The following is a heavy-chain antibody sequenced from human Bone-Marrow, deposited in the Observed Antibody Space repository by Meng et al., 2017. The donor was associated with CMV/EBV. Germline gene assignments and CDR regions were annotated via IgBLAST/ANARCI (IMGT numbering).Heavy chain of an antibody. CDR1: GFTFSSYA. Sequence: GGSLRLSCAASGFTFSSYAMHWVRQAPGKGLEWVAVISYDGSNKYYADSVKGRFTISRDNSKNTLYLQMNSLRAEDTAVYYCAREPGQLAGAHYYYYYGMDVRGQGTTVTVSS. V-gene: IGHV3-30-3*01. D-gene: IGHD6-13*01. J-gene: IGHJ6*02. CDR3: AREPGQLAGAHYYYYYGMDV. CDR2: ISYDGSNK.